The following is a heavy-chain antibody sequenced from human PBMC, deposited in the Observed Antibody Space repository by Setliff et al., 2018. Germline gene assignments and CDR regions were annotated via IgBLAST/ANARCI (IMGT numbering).Heavy chain of an antibody. CDR1: GDSISGDY. CDR2: IHYSGST. CDR3: ARTRYGLGGRPY. J-gene: IGHJ4*02. V-gene: IGHV4-59*01. D-gene: IGHD2-15*01. Sequence: EPLSLTCTVSGDSISGDYWSWIRQPPGKGLEWIGFIHYSGSTNYNPSLKSRVTISLDTPKNQFSLRLSSVTAADTAVYYCARTRYGLGGRPYWGQGTLVTVSS.